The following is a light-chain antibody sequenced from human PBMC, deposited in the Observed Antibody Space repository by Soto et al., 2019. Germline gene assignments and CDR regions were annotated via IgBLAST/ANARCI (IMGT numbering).Light chain of an antibody. Sequence: DIQMTQSPSSLSASVGDRVTITCQASQDISNYLNWYQQKPGKAPKLLIYDASNLETGVPSRFSGSGSGTDFTFTISSLQPEDIATYYCQQYDYLPTFGQGTRLEIK. V-gene: IGKV1-33*01. CDR1: QDISNY. J-gene: IGKJ5*01. CDR3: QQYDYLPT. CDR2: DAS.